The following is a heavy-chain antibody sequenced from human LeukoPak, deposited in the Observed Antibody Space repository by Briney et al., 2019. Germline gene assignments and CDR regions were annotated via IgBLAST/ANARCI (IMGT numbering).Heavy chain of an antibody. V-gene: IGHV3-23*01. D-gene: IGHD2-8*02. CDR2: IFPSGGEI. CDR1: GFTFSTFA. CDR3: ATYRQVLLPFES. J-gene: IGHJ4*02. Sequence: PGGSLRLSCEASGFTFSTFAMIWVRQPPGKGLEWVSSIFPSGGEIHYADSVRGRFTISRDNSKSTLSLQMNSLRAEDTAIYYCATYRQVLLPFESWGQGTLVTASS.